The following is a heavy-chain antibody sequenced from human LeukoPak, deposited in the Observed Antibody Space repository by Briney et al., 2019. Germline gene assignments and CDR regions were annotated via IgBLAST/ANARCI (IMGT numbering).Heavy chain of an antibody. Sequence: PGGSLRLSCAASGFTFSSHWMHWVRQAPGKGLEWVAFIRYDGSNKYYADSVKGRFTISRDNSKNTLYLQMNSLRVEDTAVYYCAKNRRTGTTPFDYWGQGTLVTVSS. V-gene: IGHV3-30*02. CDR1: GFTFSSHW. CDR2: IRYDGSNK. J-gene: IGHJ4*02. CDR3: AKNRRTGTTPFDY. D-gene: IGHD1-7*01.